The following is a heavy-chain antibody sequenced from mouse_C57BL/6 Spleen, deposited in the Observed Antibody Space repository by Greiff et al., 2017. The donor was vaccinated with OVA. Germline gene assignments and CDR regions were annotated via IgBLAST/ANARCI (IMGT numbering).Heavy chain of an antibody. CDR2: IHPNSGST. J-gene: IGHJ4*01. CDR3: ARQNNGGDYAMDY. CDR1: GYTFTSYW. V-gene: IGHV1-64*01. D-gene: IGHD1-2*01. Sequence: QVQLQQPGAELVKPGASVKLSCKASGYTFTSYWMHWVKQRPGQGLEWIGMIHPNSGSTNYNEKFKSKATLTVDKSSSTAYMQLSSLPSEDSAVYYGARQNNGGDYAMDYWGQGTSVTVS.